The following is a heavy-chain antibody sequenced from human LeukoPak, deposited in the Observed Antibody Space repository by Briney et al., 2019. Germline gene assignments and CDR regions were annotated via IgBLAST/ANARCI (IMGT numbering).Heavy chain of an antibody. CDR3: AKEGLNIATRDFFDS. D-gene: IGHD6-6*01. V-gene: IGHV3-74*01. CDR1: GFTFSSHW. Sequence: GGSLRLSCAASGFTFSSHWMHWVRQAPGKGLVWVSRINSDESNTSYADSVKGRFTISRDNSKNTLYLQMNSLRAEDTAVYYCAKEGLNIATRDFFDSWGQGTLVTVSS. CDR2: INSDESNT. J-gene: IGHJ4*02.